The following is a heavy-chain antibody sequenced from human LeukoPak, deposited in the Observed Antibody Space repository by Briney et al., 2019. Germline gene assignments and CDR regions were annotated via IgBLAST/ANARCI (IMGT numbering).Heavy chain of an antibody. Sequence: PGGSLRLSCAAPGFTFSSYAMSWVRQAPGKGLEWVSAISGSGGSTYYADSVKGRFTISRDNSKNTLYLQMNSLRAEDTAVYYCAKAWTGYSSCDYWGQGTLVTVSS. D-gene: IGHD6-19*01. CDR3: AKAWTGYSSCDY. CDR2: ISGSGGST. CDR1: GFTFSSYA. V-gene: IGHV3-23*01. J-gene: IGHJ4*02.